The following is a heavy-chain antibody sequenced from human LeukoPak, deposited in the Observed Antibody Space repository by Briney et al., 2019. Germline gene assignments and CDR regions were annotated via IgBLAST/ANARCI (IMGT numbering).Heavy chain of an antibody. V-gene: IGHV3-66*02. D-gene: IGHD3-9*01. CDR2: SYSAGAT. CDR1: GFTVSSNL. CDR3: ARSRTYDILTGYYIGEYFDC. Sequence: PGGSLRLSCAASGFTVSSNLMTWVRQSPGRGLEWLSSSYSAGATYYADSVKGRFTISRDNSKNTLYLQMNSLRAEDTAVYYCARSRTYDILTGYYIGEYFDCWGQGTLVTVSS. J-gene: IGHJ4*02.